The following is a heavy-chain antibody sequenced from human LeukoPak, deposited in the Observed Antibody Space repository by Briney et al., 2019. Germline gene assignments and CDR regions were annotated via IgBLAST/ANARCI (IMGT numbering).Heavy chain of an antibody. Sequence: ASVKVSCKASGYTFTSYGISWVRQAPGQGLEYLGRINPNSGVTNYAHKFQGRVTLTRDTSISTAYMELTRLTSDDTAVYYCARDASGLGDYWGQGTLVIVSS. D-gene: IGHD3/OR15-3a*01. J-gene: IGHJ4*02. CDR1: GYTFTSYG. CDR2: INPNSGVT. CDR3: ARDASGLGDY. V-gene: IGHV1-2*02.